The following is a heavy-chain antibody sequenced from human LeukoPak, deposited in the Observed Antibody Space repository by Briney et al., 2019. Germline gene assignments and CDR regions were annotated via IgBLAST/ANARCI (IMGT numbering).Heavy chain of an antibody. Sequence: ASVKVSCKASGYTFTGYYMHWVRQAPGQGLEWMGWINPNSGGTNYAQKFQGRVTMTRDTSISTAYMELSRLRSDDTAVYYCARARWAMTTVTTTNWFDPWGQGTLVTVSS. CDR1: GYTFTGYY. V-gene: IGHV1-2*02. J-gene: IGHJ5*02. D-gene: IGHD4-17*01. CDR3: ARARWAMTTVTTTNWFDP. CDR2: INPNSGGT.